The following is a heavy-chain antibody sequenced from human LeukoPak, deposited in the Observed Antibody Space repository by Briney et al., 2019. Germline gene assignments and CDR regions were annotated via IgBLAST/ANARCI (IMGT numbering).Heavy chain of an antibody. J-gene: IGHJ6*02. CDR1: GFTFSTYV. Sequence: GGSVRLSCAASGFTFSTYVMSWGRQAPGKGLEWVSAISGSGGSTYYADSVKGRFTISRDNSKNTLYLQMNSLRAEDTAVYYCARDRRMDVWGQGTTVTVSS. CDR3: ARDRRMDV. V-gene: IGHV3-23*01. CDR2: ISGSGGST.